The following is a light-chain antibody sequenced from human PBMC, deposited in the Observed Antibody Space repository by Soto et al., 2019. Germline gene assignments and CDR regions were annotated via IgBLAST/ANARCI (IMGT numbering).Light chain of an antibody. CDR1: QNVGSN. Sequence: EIVMTQSPATLSVSPGERITISCRASQNVGSNLAWYQQTPGQAPSLLIYTTSSRAAGVPARFSGSGSGTEFTLTISSLQSEDFAVYYCQQYTNWPKTFGQGTKVDIK. CDR2: TTS. J-gene: IGKJ1*01. CDR3: QQYTNWPKT. V-gene: IGKV3-15*01.